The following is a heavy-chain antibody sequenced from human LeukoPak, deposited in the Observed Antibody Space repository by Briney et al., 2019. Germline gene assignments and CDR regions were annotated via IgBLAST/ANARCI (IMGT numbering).Heavy chain of an antibody. Sequence: SETLSLTCAVYGGSFSGHYWSWIRQPPGKGLEWIGEINHSGSTNYNPSLKSRVTISVDTSKNQFSLKLSSVTAADTAVYYCARGGGDGSPWGQGTLVTVSS. J-gene: IGHJ5*02. V-gene: IGHV4-34*01. CDR1: GGSFSGHY. D-gene: IGHD5-24*01. CDR3: ARGGGDGSP. CDR2: INHSGST.